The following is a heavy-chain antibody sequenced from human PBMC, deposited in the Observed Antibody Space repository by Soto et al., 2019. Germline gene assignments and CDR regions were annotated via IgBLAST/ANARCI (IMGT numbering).Heavy chain of an antibody. D-gene: IGHD5-18*01. CDR1: GFTFSTYA. CDR2: ISSNGGTT. Sequence: GGSLRLSCAASGFTFSTYAMQRVRQAPGKGLEFVSSISSNGGTTNYAYSVRGRFTISRDNSRDTLYLQMGSLRPEDMAVYYCARDGRAMNDYWGQGALVTVSS. J-gene: IGHJ4*02. V-gene: IGHV3-64*01. CDR3: ARDGRAMNDY.